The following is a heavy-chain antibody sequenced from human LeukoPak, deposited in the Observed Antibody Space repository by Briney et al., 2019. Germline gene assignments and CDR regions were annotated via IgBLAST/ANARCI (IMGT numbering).Heavy chain of an antibody. Sequence: PGGSLRLSCAASGFTFSDYYMSWIRQAPGKGLEWVSYISSSGSTIYYADSVKGRFTISRDNAKNSLYLQMNSLGAEDTAVYYCAGARYMTTVTNRLDYWGQGTLVTVSS. CDR2: ISSSGSTI. J-gene: IGHJ4*02. V-gene: IGHV3-11*01. CDR3: AGARYMTTVTNRLDY. D-gene: IGHD4-17*01. CDR1: GFTFSDYY.